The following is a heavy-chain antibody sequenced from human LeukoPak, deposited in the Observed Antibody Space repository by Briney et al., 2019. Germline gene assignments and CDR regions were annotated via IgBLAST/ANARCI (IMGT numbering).Heavy chain of an antibody. CDR3: ARRGYSYGYDY. J-gene: IGHJ4*02. CDR1: GFTFSSYW. CDR2: IWYDGSNK. V-gene: IGHV3-33*08. Sequence: GGSLRLSCAASGFTFSSYWMSWVRQAPGKGLEWVAVIWYDGSNKYYADSVKGRFTISRDNSKNTLYLQMNSLRAEDTAVYYCARRGYSYGYDYWGQGTLVTVSS. D-gene: IGHD5-18*01.